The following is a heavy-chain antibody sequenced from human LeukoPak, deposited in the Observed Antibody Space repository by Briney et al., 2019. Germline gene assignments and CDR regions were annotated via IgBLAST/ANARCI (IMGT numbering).Heavy chain of an antibody. V-gene: IGHV3-33*06. CDR2: IWYDGTNK. Sequence: GGSLRLSCAASGFTFSSYGMHWVRQAPGKGLEWVAVIWYDGTNKYYADSVKGRFTISRDNSKNTLYLQMNSLRAEDTAMYYCAKDLTTGTLSSDCWGQGTLVTVSS. D-gene: IGHD1-1*01. CDR3: AKDLTTGTLSSDC. J-gene: IGHJ4*02. CDR1: GFTFSSYG.